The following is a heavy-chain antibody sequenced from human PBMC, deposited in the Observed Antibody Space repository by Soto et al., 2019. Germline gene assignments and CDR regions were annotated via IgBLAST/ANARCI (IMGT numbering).Heavy chain of an antibody. CDR2: ISAYNGNT. CDR1: GYTFTSYG. D-gene: IGHD2-2*01. Sequence: GASVKVSCKASGYTFTSYGISWERQAPGQGLEWMGWISAYNGNTNYAQKLQGRVTMTTDTSTSTAYMELRSLRSDDTAVYYCARGYCSSTSCYILHWFDPWGQGTLVTVSS. J-gene: IGHJ5*02. CDR3: ARGYCSSTSCYILHWFDP. V-gene: IGHV1-18*01.